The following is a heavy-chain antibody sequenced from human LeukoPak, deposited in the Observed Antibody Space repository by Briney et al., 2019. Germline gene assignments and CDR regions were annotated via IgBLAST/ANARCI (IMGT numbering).Heavy chain of an antibody. CDR3: ARVDDKRYCSGGSCYFRPYYYYGMDV. Sequence: PGGSLRLSCAASGFTFSSYWMSWVRQAPGKGLEWVANIKQDGSEKYYVDSVKGRSTISRDNAKNSLYLQMNSLRAEDTAVYYCARVDDKRYCSGGSCYFRPYYYYGMDVWGQGTTVTVSS. J-gene: IGHJ6*02. D-gene: IGHD2-15*01. V-gene: IGHV3-7*01. CDR2: IKQDGSEK. CDR1: GFTFSSYW.